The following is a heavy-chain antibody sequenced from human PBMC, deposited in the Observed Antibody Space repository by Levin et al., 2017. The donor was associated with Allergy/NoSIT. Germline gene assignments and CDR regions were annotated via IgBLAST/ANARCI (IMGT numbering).Heavy chain of an antibody. CDR3: AREKPVVPAAIYPYYYYGMDV. V-gene: IGHV3-7*01. J-gene: IGHJ6*02. CDR2: IKQDGSEK. D-gene: IGHD2-2*02. CDR1: GFTFSSYW. Sequence: PGGSLRLSCAASGFTFSSYWMSWVRQAPGKGLEWVANIKQDGSEKYYVDSVKGRFTISRDNAKNSLYLQMNSLRAEDTAVYYCAREKPVVPAAIYPYYYYGMDVWGQGTTVTVSS.